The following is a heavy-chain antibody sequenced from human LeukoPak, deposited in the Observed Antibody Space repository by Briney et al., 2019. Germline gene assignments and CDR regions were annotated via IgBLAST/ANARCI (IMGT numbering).Heavy chain of an antibody. CDR3: ARVGSGCSSTSCYSAYYYYYMDV. Sequence: PSETLSLTCTVSGGSISSSSYYWGWIRPPPGKGLEWIGSIYYSGSTYYHPSLKSRVTISVDTSKNQFSLKLSSVTAADTAVYYCARVGSGCSSTSCYSAYYYYYMDVWGKGTTVTVSS. CDR1: GGSISSSSYY. J-gene: IGHJ6*03. CDR2: IYYSGST. V-gene: IGHV4-39*01. D-gene: IGHD2-2*02.